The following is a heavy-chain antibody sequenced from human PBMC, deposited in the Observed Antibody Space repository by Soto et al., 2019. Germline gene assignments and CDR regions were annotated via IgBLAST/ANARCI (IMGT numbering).Heavy chain of an antibody. CDR3: ARGVEYGGTYFGH. V-gene: IGHV3-30*03. CDR1: GFTFSSYG. J-gene: IGHJ1*01. CDR2: ISYDGSNK. Sequence: QVQLVESGGGVVQPGRSLRLSCAASGFTFSSYGMHWVRQAPGKGLEWVAVISYDGSNKNYAESVKGRFTISRDNSKNTLDLQMNSLRDEDTAVYYCARGVEYGGTYFGHWGQGTLVTVSS. D-gene: IGHD2-15*01.